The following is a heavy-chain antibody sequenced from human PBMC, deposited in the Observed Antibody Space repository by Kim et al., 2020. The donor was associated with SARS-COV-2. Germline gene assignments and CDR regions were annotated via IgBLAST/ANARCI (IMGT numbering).Heavy chain of an antibody. Sequence: GESLKISCQGSGYNFNNYWIGWVRQMPGKGLEWMGLIFPGDSNTIYSPSFQGQVTISVDRSISTAYLQWSSLRATDTAIYYCARQEGSRSRVYWYYGLDVWGQGTTLTVS. D-gene: IGHD1-26*01. CDR3: ARQEGSRSRVYWYYGLDV. CDR1: GYNFNNYW. J-gene: IGHJ6*02. V-gene: IGHV5-51*01. CDR2: IFPGDSNT.